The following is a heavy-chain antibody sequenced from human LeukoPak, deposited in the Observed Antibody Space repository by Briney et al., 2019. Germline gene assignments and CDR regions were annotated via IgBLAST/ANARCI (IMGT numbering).Heavy chain of an antibody. CDR3: ARLTGSSSFDY. Sequence: ASVKVSCKASGYTFTSYGISWVRQAPGQGLDWMGWINTDTGKPTYAQGFTGRFVFSLDTSVSTAYLQITSLKAEDTAIYYCARLTGSSSFDYWGQGTLVTVSS. CDR1: GYTFTSYG. D-gene: IGHD3-10*01. CDR2: INTDTGKP. J-gene: IGHJ4*02. V-gene: IGHV7-4-1*02.